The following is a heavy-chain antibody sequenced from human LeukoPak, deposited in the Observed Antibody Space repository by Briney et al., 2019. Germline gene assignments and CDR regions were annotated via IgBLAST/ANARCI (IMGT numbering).Heavy chain of an antibody. V-gene: IGHV3-30*18. D-gene: IGHD3-22*01. Sequence: GGSLRLSCAASGFTFSSYAMYWVRQAPGKGLEWVAVISYDGSHKYYADSVKGRFAISRDHSKNTLYLQMNSLRAEDTAVYYCAKSDYSYDSSGYLGVDYWGQGTLVTVSS. CDR3: AKSDYSYDSSGYLGVDY. CDR2: ISYDGSHK. J-gene: IGHJ4*02. CDR1: GFTFSSYA.